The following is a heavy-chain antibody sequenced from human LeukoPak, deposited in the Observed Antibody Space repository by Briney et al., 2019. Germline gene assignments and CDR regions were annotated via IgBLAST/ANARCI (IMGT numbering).Heavy chain of an antibody. CDR1: GGSISSSSYY. CDR3: ARGHPATVTLGL. V-gene: IGHV4-39*07. CDR2: IYYSGST. J-gene: IGHJ4*02. Sequence: SETLSLTCTVSGGSISSSSYYWGWIRQPPGKGLEWIGGIYYSGSTYYNPSLKSRVTISVDTSKNQFSLKLSSVTAADTAVYYCARGHPATVTLGLWGQGTLVTVSS. D-gene: IGHD4-17*01.